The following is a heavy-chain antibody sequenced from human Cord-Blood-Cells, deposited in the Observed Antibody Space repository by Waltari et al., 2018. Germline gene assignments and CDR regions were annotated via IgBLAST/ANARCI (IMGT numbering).Heavy chain of an antibody. Sequence: EVQLVESGGGLVQPGGFLRLSCAASGFTFSSYWMSWVRQAPGKGREWVANIKQDGSEKDYVDSVKGRFTISRDNAKNSLYLQMNSLRAEDTAVYYCARGAAARPNWGQGTLVTVSS. V-gene: IGHV3-7*04. D-gene: IGHD6-6*01. CDR3: ARGAAARPN. CDR1: GFTFSSYW. J-gene: IGHJ4*02. CDR2: IKQDGSEK.